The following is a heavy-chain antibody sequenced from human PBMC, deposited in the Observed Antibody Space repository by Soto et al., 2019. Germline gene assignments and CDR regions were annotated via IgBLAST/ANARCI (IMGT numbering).Heavy chain of an antibody. CDR3: AKTGGFSAIYHIIA. CDR1: GITFSSYS. Sequence: DEQLLESGGGLVQPGGSLRLSCAASGITFSSYSMSWVRQSPGKGLEWVSSISSSGDVTYDADSVKGRFTISRDNSKNSLYLQMNSRRAEDTAIYYCAKTGGFSAIYHIIAWGQGTLVTVSS. V-gene: IGHV3-23*01. D-gene: IGHD2-8*02. J-gene: IGHJ4*02. CDR2: ISSSGDVT.